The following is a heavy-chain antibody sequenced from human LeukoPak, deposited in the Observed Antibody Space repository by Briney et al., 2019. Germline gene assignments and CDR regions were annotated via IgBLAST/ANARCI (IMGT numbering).Heavy chain of an antibody. CDR3: ARDLYDILTGFPSYYFDY. V-gene: IGHV4-61*01. Sequence: SETLSLTCTVFAASVSSGSYYWSWIRQPPGKGLEWIGHIYYSGSTNYNPSLKSRVTISVDTSKNQFSLKLSSVTAADTAVYYCARDLYDILTGFPSYYFDYWGQGTLVTVSS. D-gene: IGHD3-9*01. CDR2: IYYSGST. CDR1: AASVSSGSYY. J-gene: IGHJ4*02.